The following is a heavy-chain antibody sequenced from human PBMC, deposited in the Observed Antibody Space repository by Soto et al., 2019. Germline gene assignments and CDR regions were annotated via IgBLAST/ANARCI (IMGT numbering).Heavy chain of an antibody. V-gene: IGHV1-18*01. D-gene: IGHD4-17*01. CDR2: ISAYNGNT. Sequence: QVQLVQSGAEVKKPGASVKVSCKASGYTFTSYGISWVRQAPGQGLEWMGWISAYNGNTNYAQKLQGRVTMTTDTSTSTGYMELRSLRSDDTAVYYCAREPWRDYGGNDAFDIWGQGTMVTVSS. CDR3: AREPWRDYGGNDAFDI. J-gene: IGHJ3*02. CDR1: GYTFTSYG.